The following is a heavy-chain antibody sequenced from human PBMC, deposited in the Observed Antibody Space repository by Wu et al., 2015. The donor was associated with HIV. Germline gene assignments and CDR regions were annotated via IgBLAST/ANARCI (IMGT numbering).Heavy chain of an antibody. CDR3: ARDGGGLRELLLLNWFDP. D-gene: IGHD1-26*01. Sequence: QVQLVQSGAEVKKPGASVKVSCKASGYTFTGYYMHWVRQAPGQGLEWMGWINPNSGGTNYAQKFQGRVTMTRDTSISTAYMELSRLRSDDTAVYYCARDGGGLRELLLLNWFDPWGPGNPGHRLL. CDR2: INPNSGGT. V-gene: IGHV1-2*02. CDR1: GYTFTGYY. J-gene: IGHJ5*02.